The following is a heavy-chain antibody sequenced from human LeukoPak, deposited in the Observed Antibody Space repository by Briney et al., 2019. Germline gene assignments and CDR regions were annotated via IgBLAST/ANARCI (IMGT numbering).Heavy chain of an antibody. CDR2: IYHSGST. D-gene: IGHD6-6*01. CDR1: GYSISSGYC. CDR3: ARQTSSSSYYYYYYYMDV. J-gene: IGHJ6*03. V-gene: IGHV4-38-2*01. Sequence: SETLSLTCAVSGYSISSGYCWGWIRQPPGKGLEWIGSIYHSGSTYYNPSLKSRVTISVDTSKNQFSLKLSSVTAADTAVYYCARQTSSSSYYYYYYYMDVWGKGTTVTVSS.